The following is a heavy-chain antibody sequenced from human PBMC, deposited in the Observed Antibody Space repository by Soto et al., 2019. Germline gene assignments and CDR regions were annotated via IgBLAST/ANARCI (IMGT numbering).Heavy chain of an antibody. CDR3: SRGWGFGFDP. V-gene: IGHV4-34*01. Sequence: QVQLQQWGAGLLKPSETLSLACAVYGGSFSGPNWSWIRQPPGKGLEWIGEINHSGSTNYNPSLKSRVTISIDMSKNQYSLKVRSVTAAATAVYYCSRGWGFGFDPWGQGILVTVSS. J-gene: IGHJ5*02. CDR2: INHSGST. CDR1: GGSFSGPN. D-gene: IGHD3-10*01.